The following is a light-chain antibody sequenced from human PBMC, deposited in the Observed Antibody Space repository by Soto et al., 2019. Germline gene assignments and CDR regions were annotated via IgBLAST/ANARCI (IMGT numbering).Light chain of an antibody. CDR3: QQYNNWPLYT. V-gene: IGKV3-15*01. CDR2: GAS. CDR1: QSVKSN. Sequence: EIVMTQSPATLSVPPGERATLSCRASQSVKSNLAWYQQKPGQAPRLLIYGASTRATGIPARFSGSGSGTEFTLTISSLQSEDFAVYYCQQYNNWPLYTFGQGTKLEIK. J-gene: IGKJ2*01.